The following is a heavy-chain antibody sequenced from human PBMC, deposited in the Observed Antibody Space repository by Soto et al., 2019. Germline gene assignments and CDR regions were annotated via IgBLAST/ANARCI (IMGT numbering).Heavy chain of an antibody. V-gene: IGHV4-4*02. J-gene: IGHJ4*02. D-gene: IGHD2-21*02. CDR3: ARGVYGRDSL. CDR1: GGSISSINW. Sequence: QVQLQESGPGLVKPSGTLSLTCAVSGGSISSINWWSWVRQPPGKGLEWIGEIHHSGSTNYNPSLKSGVTISVDKSKNQFSLKLSSVTAADTAVYYCARGVYGRDSLWGRGTLVTVSS. CDR2: IHHSGST.